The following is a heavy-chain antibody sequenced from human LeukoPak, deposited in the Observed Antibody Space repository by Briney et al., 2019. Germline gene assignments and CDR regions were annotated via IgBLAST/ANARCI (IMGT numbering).Heavy chain of an antibody. D-gene: IGHD3-16*02. CDR3: AKDRYDYVWGSYRYNYFDY. CDR1: GFTFSSYG. Sequence: GGSLRLSCAASGFTFSSYGMHWVRQAPGKGLEWVAVISYDGSNKYYADSVKGRFTISRDNSKNTLYLQMNSLRAEDTAVYYCAKDRYDYVWGSYRYNYFDYWGQGTLVTVSS. J-gene: IGHJ4*02. V-gene: IGHV3-30*18. CDR2: ISYDGSNK.